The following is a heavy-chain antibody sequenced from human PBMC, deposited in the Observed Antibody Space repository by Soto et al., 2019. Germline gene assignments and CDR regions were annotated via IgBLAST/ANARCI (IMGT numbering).Heavy chain of an antibody. V-gene: IGHV5-10-1*01. CDR3: ATQIYDSDTGPNFQYYFDS. J-gene: IGHJ4*02. CDR1: GYSFAGYW. CDR2: IDPSDSQT. D-gene: IGHD3-22*01. Sequence: PGESLKISCKGSGYSFAGYWITWVRQKPGKGLEWMGRIDPSDSQTYYSPSFRGHVTISVTKSITTVFLQWSSLRASDTAMYYCATQIYDSDTGPNFQYYFDSWGQGTPVTSPQ.